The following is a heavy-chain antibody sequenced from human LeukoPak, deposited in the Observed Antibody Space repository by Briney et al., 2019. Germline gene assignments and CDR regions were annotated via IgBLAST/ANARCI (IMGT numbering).Heavy chain of an antibody. CDR2: ISYSGST. D-gene: IGHD6-25*01. Sequence: SETLSLTCGVSGGSISSYYWNWIRQPPGKGLEWIGYISYSGSTYYNPSLKSRVTISVDTSKNQFSLKLSSVSAADTAVYYCARSYSSDFLTDYWGQGTLVTVSS. V-gene: IGHV4-59*01. CDR1: GGSISSYY. CDR3: ARSYSSDFLTDY. J-gene: IGHJ4*02.